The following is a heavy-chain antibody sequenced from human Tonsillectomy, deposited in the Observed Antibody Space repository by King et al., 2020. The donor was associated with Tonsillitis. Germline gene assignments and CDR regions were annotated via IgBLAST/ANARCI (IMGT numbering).Heavy chain of an antibody. CDR1: GFTFTRYD. D-gene: IGHD3-16*01. CDR3: AKGEGGTLDYFDY. V-gene: IGHV3-30*02. J-gene: IGHJ4*02. CDR2: IQNDGSEK. Sequence: VQLVESGGGVVQAGGSLRLSCAASGFTFTRYDMHWVRQAPGKGLEWVAFIQNDGSEKYYADAVKGRLPASRDNSKNKLFLHINSFSAEDTAVYYCAKGEGGTLDYFDYWGQGTLLTVSS.